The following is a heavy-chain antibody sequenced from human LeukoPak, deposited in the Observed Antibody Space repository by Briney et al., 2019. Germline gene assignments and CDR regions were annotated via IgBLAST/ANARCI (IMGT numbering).Heavy chain of an antibody. CDR2: IKHDGSEKQDGSEK. V-gene: IGHV3-7*03. J-gene: IGHJ6*03. CDR1: GFTFSQYW. CDR3: AKGGSGYYYYYYYMDV. Sequence: GGSLRLSCAASGFTFSQYWMSWVRQAPGKGLEWVANIKHDGSEKQDGSEKNYVDSVKGRFTISRDNAKNSLYLQMNSLRAEDTALYYCAKGGSGYYYYYYYMDVWGKGTTVTVSS. D-gene: IGHD3-22*01.